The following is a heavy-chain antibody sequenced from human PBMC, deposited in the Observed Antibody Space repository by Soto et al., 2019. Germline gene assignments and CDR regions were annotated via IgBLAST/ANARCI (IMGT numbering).Heavy chain of an antibody. V-gene: IGHV4-59*01. CDR3: ARKGAAASYAHYYMDV. J-gene: IGHJ6*03. D-gene: IGHD6-13*01. CDR2: VYYSGNT. CDR1: GGSISPYY. Sequence: SETLSLTCTVSGGSISPYYWSWIRQPPGKGLEWIGYVYYSGNTNYNPSLESRVTISVDTSRNRFSLNLTSATAADTAVYYCARKGAAASYAHYYMDVWGRGNAVTVS.